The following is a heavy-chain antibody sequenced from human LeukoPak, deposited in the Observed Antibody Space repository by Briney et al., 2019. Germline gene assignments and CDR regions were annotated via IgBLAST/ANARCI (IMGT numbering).Heavy chain of an antibody. D-gene: IGHD6-13*01. J-gene: IGHJ4*02. CDR2: ISSSSSYI. CDR3: ARDRAAAGTPFDY. CDR1: GFTFSSYS. V-gene: IGHV3-21*01. Sequence: GGSLRLSCAASGFTFSSYSMNWVRQAPGKGLEWVSSISSSSSYIYYADSVKGRFTISRDNAKNSLYLQMNSLRAEHTAVYYCARDRAAAGTPFDYWGQGTLVTVSS.